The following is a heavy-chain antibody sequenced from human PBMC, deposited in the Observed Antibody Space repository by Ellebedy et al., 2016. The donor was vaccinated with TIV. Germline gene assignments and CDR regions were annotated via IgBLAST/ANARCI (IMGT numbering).Heavy chain of an antibody. J-gene: IGHJ4*02. CDR2: IDSSSTYI. Sequence: GESLEISCAASGFTLSSHTMNWVRQAPGKGLEWVAMIDSSSTYIYYTNSVRGRFTISRDNARNSVYLEMNSLTGEDTAVYYCAREGELWLLADYWGQGTLVTVSS. V-gene: IGHV3-21*01. CDR3: AREGELWLLADY. D-gene: IGHD6-19*01. CDR1: GFTLSSHT.